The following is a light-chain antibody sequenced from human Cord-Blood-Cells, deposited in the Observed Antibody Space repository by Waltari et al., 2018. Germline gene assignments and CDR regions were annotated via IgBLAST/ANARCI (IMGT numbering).Light chain of an antibody. V-gene: IGLV1-47*01. J-gene: IGLJ3*02. CDR2: RNN. Sequence: QSVLTQPPSASGTPGQSVTISCSGSSSNIGSNYLYWYQQLPGTAPKLLIYRNNQRPSGVPDRFSGSKSGTSASLTISGLRSEDEADYYCAAWDDSLSGSWVFGGGTKLTVL. CDR3: AAWDDSLSGSWV. CDR1: SSNIGSNY.